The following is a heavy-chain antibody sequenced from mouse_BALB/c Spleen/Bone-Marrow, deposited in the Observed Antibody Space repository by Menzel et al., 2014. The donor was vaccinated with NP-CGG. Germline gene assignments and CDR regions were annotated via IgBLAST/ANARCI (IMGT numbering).Heavy chain of an antibody. Sequence: VQGVESEPGLVAPSQSLSITCTVSGFSLSSYDISWIRQPPGKGLEWLGIIWTGGGTNYNSAFMSRLSITKDNSKSQVFLKMNSLQTDDTAIYYCVREGGYAMDYWGQGTSVTVSS. CDR1: GFSLSSYD. V-gene: IGHV2-9-2*01. CDR3: VREGGYAMDY. J-gene: IGHJ4*01. CDR2: IWTGGGT.